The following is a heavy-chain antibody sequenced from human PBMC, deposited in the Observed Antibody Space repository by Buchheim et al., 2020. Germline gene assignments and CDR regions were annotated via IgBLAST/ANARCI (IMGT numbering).Heavy chain of an antibody. CDR2: MNPNSGNT. CDR1: GYTFTSYD. Sequence: QVQLVQSGAEVKKPGASVKVSCKASGYTFTSYDINWVRQATGQGLEWMGWMNPNSGNTGYAQKFQGRVTMTRNTSISTAYMELSSLRSEDTAVYYCARASSSWYSRSGYKTNRDAFDIWGQGT. CDR3: ARASSSWYSRSGYKTNRDAFDI. J-gene: IGHJ3*02. V-gene: IGHV1-8*01. D-gene: IGHD6-13*01.